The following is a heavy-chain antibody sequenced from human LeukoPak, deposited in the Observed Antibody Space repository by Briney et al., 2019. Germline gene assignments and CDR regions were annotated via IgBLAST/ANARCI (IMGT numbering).Heavy chain of an antibody. J-gene: IGHJ4*02. D-gene: IGHD6-13*01. V-gene: IGHV3-53*01. Sequence: GRSLRLSCAASGSTVSSNYMSWVRQAPGKGLEWVSVIYSGGSTYYADSVKGRFTISRDNSKNTLYLQMNSLRAEDTAVYYCARGPRGIAAAGIFKAFDYWGQGTLVTVSS. CDR2: IYSGGST. CDR1: GSTVSSNY. CDR3: ARGPRGIAAAGIFKAFDY.